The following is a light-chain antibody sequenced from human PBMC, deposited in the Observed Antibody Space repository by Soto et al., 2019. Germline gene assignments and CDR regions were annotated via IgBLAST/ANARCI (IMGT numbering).Light chain of an antibody. V-gene: IGKV1-39*01. Sequence: DIQMTQSPSSLSASVGDRVTITCRASQTVRTYLNWYQQKPGKAPTLLVYAASTLESAVPPRFSGAGSETDFTLTVSGLQPAHFATYYSQQTSSTPNTFGQAT. J-gene: IGKJ5*01. CDR1: QTVRTY. CDR2: AAS. CDR3: QQTSSTPNT.